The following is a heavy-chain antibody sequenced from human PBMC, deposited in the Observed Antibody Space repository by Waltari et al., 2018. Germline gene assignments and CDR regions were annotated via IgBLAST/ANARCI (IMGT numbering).Heavy chain of an antibody. CDR1: GGSISSYY. CDR3: ARDRPSLRWLHKEALDY. J-gene: IGHJ4*02. D-gene: IGHD5-12*01. Sequence: QVQLQESGPGLVKPSETLSLTCTVSGGSISSYYWSWIRQPPGKGLEWIGYIYTSGSTHYNPSLNSRVTISVDTPKNQFSLRLSSVTAADTSVYYCARDRPSLRWLHKEALDYWGQGTLVTVSS. V-gene: IGHV4-4*09. CDR2: IYTSGST.